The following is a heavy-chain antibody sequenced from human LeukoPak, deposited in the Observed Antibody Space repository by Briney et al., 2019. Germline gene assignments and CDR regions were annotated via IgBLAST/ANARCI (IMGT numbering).Heavy chain of an antibody. CDR3: ARGGSSWYLPFDY. CDR2: IYSGGTT. CDR1: GFTVSGNY. Sequence: GGSLRLSCAVSGFTVSGNYMSWVRQAPGKGLEWVSLIYSGGTTYYADSVKGRFTISRDNSKNTLYLQMNSLRAEDTAVYYCARGGSSWYLPFDYWGQGILVTVSS. D-gene: IGHD6-13*01. J-gene: IGHJ4*02. V-gene: IGHV3-53*01.